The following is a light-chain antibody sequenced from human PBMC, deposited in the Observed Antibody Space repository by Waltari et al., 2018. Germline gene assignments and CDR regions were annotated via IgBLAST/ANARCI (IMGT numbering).Light chain of an antibody. J-gene: IGLJ3*02. Sequence: QSPLTQPASVSGSPGQSITLSCTGAFSDVGAYDYVSWYQQLPGRAPKLLIYDVTHRPPGGADRRSGSKSRNTASLTISGLQPEDEADYYCSSYTTRGTWVFGGGTKLTVL. CDR1: FSDVGAYDY. CDR2: DVT. CDR3: SSYTTRGTWV. V-gene: IGLV2-14*03.